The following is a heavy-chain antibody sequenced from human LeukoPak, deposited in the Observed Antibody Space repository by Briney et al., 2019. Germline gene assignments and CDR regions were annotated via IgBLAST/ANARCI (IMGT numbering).Heavy chain of an antibody. Sequence: SETLSLTCTVSGGSISSYYWSWIRQPPGKGLGWIGYTHTSGSTNYNPSLKSRVTISVDTSKNQFSLKLTSVTAADTAVYYCASYVWGSYRAFDYWGQGTLVTVSS. D-gene: IGHD3-16*02. CDR3: ASYVWGSYRAFDY. J-gene: IGHJ4*02. CDR2: THTSGST. CDR1: GGSISSYY. V-gene: IGHV4-4*09.